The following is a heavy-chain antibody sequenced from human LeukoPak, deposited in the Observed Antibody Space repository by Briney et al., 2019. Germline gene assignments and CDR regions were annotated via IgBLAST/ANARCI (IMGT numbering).Heavy chain of an antibody. CDR1: GGTFSSYA. D-gene: IGHD3-3*01. CDR3: ARQPLTIFGVVINDYYMDV. Sequence: SVKVSCKASGGTFSSYAISWVRQAPGQGLEWMGGIIPIFGTANYAQKFQGRVTITADESTSTAYMELSSLRSEDTAVYYCARQPLTIFGVVINDYYMDVWGKGTTVTASS. CDR2: IIPIFGTA. J-gene: IGHJ6*03. V-gene: IGHV1-69*13.